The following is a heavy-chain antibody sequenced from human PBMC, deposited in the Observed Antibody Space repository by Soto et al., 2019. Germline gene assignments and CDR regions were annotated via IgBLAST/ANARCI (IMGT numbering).Heavy chain of an antibody. V-gene: IGHV6-1*01. J-gene: IGHJ4*01. Sequence: SQTLSLPCAITGYSVSSNSAGWRLVRQSPSRGLEWLGRTYYRSKWYYEYAVSVRGRITINPDTSKNQYSLQLNSVTPEDTAVYFCARGEQYSGRIFDYWGQGTLVTVSS. D-gene: IGHD1-26*01. CDR1: GYSVSSNSAG. CDR3: ARGEQYSGRIFDY. CDR2: TYYRSKWYY.